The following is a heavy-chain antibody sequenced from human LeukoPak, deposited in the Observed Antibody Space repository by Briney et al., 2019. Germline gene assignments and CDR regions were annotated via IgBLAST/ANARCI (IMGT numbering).Heavy chain of an antibody. CDR3: ARGYSYGLPNY. D-gene: IGHD5-18*01. J-gene: IGHJ4*02. Sequence: GASVKVSCKASGGTFSSYAISWVRQAPGQGLEWMGGIIPIFGTANYAQKFQGRVTITADKSTSTAYMVLSSLRSEDTAVYYCARGYSYGLPNYWGQGTLVTVSS. CDR1: GGTFSSYA. V-gene: IGHV1-69*06. CDR2: IIPIFGTA.